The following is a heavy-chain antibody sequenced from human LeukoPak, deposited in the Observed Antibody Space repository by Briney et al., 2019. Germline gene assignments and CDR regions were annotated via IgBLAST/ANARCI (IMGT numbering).Heavy chain of an antibody. Sequence: PGGSLRLSCAASGFTFSDFDIHGVRQASGEGVEWVGRMKTRAESNDIAYAASVKGRFTISRDDSKNTAFLQMDSLKTEDTAVYYCARRDCSSFKCFSFDSWGQGILVTVSS. CDR1: GFTFSDFD. CDR2: MKTRAESNDI. J-gene: IGHJ4*02. V-gene: IGHV3-73*01. D-gene: IGHD2-2*01. CDR3: ARRDCSSFKCFSFDS.